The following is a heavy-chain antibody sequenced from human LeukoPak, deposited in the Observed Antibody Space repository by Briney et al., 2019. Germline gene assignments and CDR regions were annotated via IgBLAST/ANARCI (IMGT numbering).Heavy chain of an antibody. CDR3: ARDGGYKFGSEIDY. J-gene: IGHJ4*02. Sequence: ASVKVSYKASGYTFTSYGISWVRQAPGQGLEWMGWISAYNGNTNYAQKLQGRVTMTTDTSTSTAYMELRSLRSDDTAVYHCARDGGYKFGSEIDYWGQGTLVTVSS. CDR2: ISAYNGNT. CDR1: GYTFTSYG. V-gene: IGHV1-18*01. D-gene: IGHD5-24*01.